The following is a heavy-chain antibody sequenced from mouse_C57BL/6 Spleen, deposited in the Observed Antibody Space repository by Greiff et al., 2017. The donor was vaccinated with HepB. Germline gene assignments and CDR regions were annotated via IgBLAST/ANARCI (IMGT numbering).Heavy chain of an antibody. CDR2: IYPGDGDT. Sequence: QVQLQQSGPELVKPGASVKISCKASGYAFSSSWMNWVKQRPGKGLEWIGRIYPGDGDTNYNGKFKGKATLTADKSSSTAYMQLSSLTSDDSAVYFCARGDYGVPYFDYWGQGTTLTVSS. V-gene: IGHV1-82*01. J-gene: IGHJ2*01. CDR3: ARGDYGVPYFDY. D-gene: IGHD2-4*01. CDR1: GYAFSSSW.